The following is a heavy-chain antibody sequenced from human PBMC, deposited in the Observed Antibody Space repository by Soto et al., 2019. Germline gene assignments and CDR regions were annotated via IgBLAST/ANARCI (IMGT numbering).Heavy chain of an antibody. Sequence: PGGSLRLSCAASGFAFDDYVMHWVRQPPGRGLEWVSGITWNGGTIRYVDSVKGRFTISRDNAENSLYLQMNSLRPEDTAVYYCAKGGSAALIAPSGRDNWFAPWGQGTQVTVS. V-gene: IGHV3-9*01. D-gene: IGHD6-13*01. CDR1: GFAFDDYV. J-gene: IGHJ5*02. CDR3: AKGGSAALIAPSGRDNWFAP. CDR2: ITWNGGTI.